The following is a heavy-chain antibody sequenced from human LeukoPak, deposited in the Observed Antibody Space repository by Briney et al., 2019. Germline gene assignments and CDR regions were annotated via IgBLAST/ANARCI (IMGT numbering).Heavy chain of an antibody. CDR2: INPKSGGT. J-gene: IGHJ4*02. D-gene: IGHD1-26*01. CDR1: GYTFTNYY. Sequence: GASVKVSCRASGYTFTNYYMHWVRQAPGLGFEWMGWINPKSGGTSYPQKFQGRLTMTRDTSISTAYMELSRLRPDDTAVYYCVPSANYYYFDYWGQGTLVTVSS. CDR3: VPSANYYYFDY. V-gene: IGHV1-2*02.